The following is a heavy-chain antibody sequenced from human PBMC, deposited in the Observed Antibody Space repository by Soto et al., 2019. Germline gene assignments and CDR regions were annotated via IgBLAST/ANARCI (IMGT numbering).Heavy chain of an antibody. CDR2: ISGSGGST. D-gene: IGHD6-19*01. CDR3: AKARFRDSSMFLLDY. Sequence: EVQLLESGGGLVQPGGSLRLSCAASGFTFSSYAMSWVRQAPGKGLEWVSAISGSGGSTYYADSVKGRFTISRDNSKNTLNLQMNSLRAEDTAVYYCAKARFRDSSMFLLDYWGQGTLVTVSS. CDR1: GFTFSSYA. J-gene: IGHJ4*02. V-gene: IGHV3-23*01.